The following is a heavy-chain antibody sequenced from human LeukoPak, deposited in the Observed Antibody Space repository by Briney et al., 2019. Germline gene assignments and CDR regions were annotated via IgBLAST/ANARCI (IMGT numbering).Heavy chain of an antibody. V-gene: IGHV1-69*04. CDR2: IIPTLGIA. Sequence: VSCKASGGTFSSYAISWVRQAPGQGLEWMGRIIPTLGIANYAQKFQGRVTITADKSTSTAYMELSSLRSEDTAVYYCARPSRGYSYGYYFDYWGQGTLVTVSS. CDR3: ARPSRGYSYGYYFDY. J-gene: IGHJ4*02. CDR1: GGTFSSYA. D-gene: IGHD5-18*01.